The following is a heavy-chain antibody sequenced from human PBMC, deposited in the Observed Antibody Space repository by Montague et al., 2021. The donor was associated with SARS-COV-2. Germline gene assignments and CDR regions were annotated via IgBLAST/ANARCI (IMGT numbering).Heavy chain of an antibody. V-gene: IGHV4-34*01. D-gene: IGHD3-22*01. CDR1: GGSFGDDD. J-gene: IGHJ4*02. CDR3: AGGYLSVSMIVVVFTSASYSFDY. Sequence: SETLSLTCAVYGGSFGDDDWSWICKPPGKGQGWMGNSRQSGRTNYNQSLKSRGTITVDTSKTKFSLKLTSVTAADTGLYFCAGGYLSVSMIVVVFTSASYSFDYWGQGAQVTVSS. CDR2: SRQSGRT.